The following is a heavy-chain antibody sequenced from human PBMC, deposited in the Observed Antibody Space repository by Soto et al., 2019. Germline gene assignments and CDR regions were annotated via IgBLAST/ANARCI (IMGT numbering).Heavy chain of an antibody. CDR3: ARQIQQWPPRDGGEEFDT. Sequence: PGESLKISCKGSGYSFTSYWIGWVRQLPGKGLEWMWIIYPGDSDTRYSPSFQGQVTISADKSISTAYLQWSSLTASDTAMYCCARQIQQWPPRDGGEEFDTWGQGTMVTVSS. CDR1: GYSFTSYW. V-gene: IGHV5-51*01. J-gene: IGHJ3*02. CDR2: IYPGDSDT. D-gene: IGHD5-18*01.